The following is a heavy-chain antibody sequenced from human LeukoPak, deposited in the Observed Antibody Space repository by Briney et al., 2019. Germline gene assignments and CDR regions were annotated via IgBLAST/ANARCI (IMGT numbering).Heavy chain of an antibody. CDR3: ARVLGYCSSTSCYDFDY. CDR2: ISAYNGNT. J-gene: IGHJ4*02. D-gene: IGHD2-2*01. Sequence: ASVKVSCKASGYTFTSYGISWVRQAPGQGLKWMGWISAYNGNTNYAQKLQGRVTMTTDTSTSTAYMELRSLRSDDTAVYYCARVLGYCSSTSCYDFDYWGQGTLVTVSS. CDR1: GYTFTSYG. V-gene: IGHV1-18*01.